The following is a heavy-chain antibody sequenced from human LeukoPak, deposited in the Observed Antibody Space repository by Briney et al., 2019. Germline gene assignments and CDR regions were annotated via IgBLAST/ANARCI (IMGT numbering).Heavy chain of an antibody. CDR1: GFTFSSYE. Sequence: GGSLRLSCAASGFTFSSYEMNWVRQAPGKGLEWVSYISSSGSTIYYADSVKGRFTISRDNAKNSLYLQMNSLRAEDTAVYYCARDFYNGSGLESFDYWGQGTLVTVSS. J-gene: IGHJ4*02. CDR3: ARDFYNGSGLESFDY. CDR2: ISSSGSTI. D-gene: IGHD6-19*01. V-gene: IGHV3-48*03.